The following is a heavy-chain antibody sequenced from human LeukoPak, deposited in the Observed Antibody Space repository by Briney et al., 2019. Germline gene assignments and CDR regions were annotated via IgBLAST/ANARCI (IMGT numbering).Heavy chain of an antibody. V-gene: IGHV4-59*01. J-gene: IGHJ4*02. CDR2: IYNSGST. CDR3: ARGDEYSGVDY. Sequence: SEALSLTCTVSGGSINSYYWSWIRHPPGKGLGWVGYIYNSGSTNYNPSLKSRVTISVDTSKNQCSLKLSSVTAADTAVYYCARGDEYSGVDYWGQGTLVTVSS. CDR1: GGSINSYY. D-gene: IGHD3-10*01.